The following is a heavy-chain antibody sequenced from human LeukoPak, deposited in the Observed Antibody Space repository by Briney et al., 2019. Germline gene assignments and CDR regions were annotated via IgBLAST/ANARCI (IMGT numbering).Heavy chain of an antibody. CDR2: ISGSGGGT. D-gene: IGHD6-13*01. V-gene: IGHV3-23*01. Sequence: GGSLRLSCAASGFTFSSSAMSWVRQAPGKGLEWVSGISGSGGGTYYADSVKGRFTISRDNSKSTLYLQLNSLRAEDTALYYCAKSPMVAAGTRYFQHWGQGTLVTVSS. CDR1: GFTFSSSA. J-gene: IGHJ1*01. CDR3: AKSPMVAAGTRYFQH.